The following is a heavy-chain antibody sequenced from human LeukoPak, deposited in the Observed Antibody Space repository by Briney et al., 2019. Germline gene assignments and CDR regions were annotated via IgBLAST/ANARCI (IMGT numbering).Heavy chain of an antibody. D-gene: IGHD4-23*01. CDR3: ARHYGGNSFDY. Sequence: PSETLSLTCTVSGGSISSGGYYWSWIRQHPGKGLEWIGYIYYGGSTYYNPSLKSRVTISVDTSKNQFSLKLSSVTAADTAVYYCARHYGGNSFDYWGQGTLVTVSS. CDR1: GGSISSGGYY. CDR2: IYYGGST. V-gene: IGHV4-31*03. J-gene: IGHJ4*02.